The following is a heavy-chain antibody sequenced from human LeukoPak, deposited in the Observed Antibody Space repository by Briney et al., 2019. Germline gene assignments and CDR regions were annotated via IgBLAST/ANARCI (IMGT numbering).Heavy chain of an antibody. Sequence: GASVKVSCKVSGYTLTELSVHWVRQAPGKGLEWMGGFDPEDGETIYAQKFQGRVTMTEDTSTDTAYMELSSLRSEDTAVYYCATSRRRYYDFWSGYLDWGQGTLVTVSS. CDR3: ATSRRRYYDFWSGYLD. CDR2: FDPEDGET. D-gene: IGHD3-3*01. CDR1: GYTLTELS. J-gene: IGHJ4*02. V-gene: IGHV1-24*01.